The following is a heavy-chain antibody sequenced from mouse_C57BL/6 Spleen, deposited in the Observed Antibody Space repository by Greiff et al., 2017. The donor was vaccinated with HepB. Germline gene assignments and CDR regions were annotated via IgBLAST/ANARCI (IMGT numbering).Heavy chain of an antibody. J-gene: IGHJ4*01. CDR3: ARDDSNSLYYAMDY. CDR1: GFSLTSYG. CDR2: IWSGGST. D-gene: IGHD2-5*01. Sequence: VKLLESGPGLVQPSQSLSITCTVSGFSLTSYGVHWVRQSPGKGLEWLGVIWSGGSTDYNAAFISRLSISKDNSKSQVFFKMNSLQADDTAIYYSARDDSNSLYYAMDYWGQGTSVTVSS. V-gene: IGHV2-2*01.